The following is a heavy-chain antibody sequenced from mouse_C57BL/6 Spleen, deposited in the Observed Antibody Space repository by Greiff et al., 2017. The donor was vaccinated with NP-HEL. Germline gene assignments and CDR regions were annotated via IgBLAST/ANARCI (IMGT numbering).Heavy chain of an antibody. CDR3: ARIYYGNYGGVDY. V-gene: IGHV1-39*01. CDR2: INPNYGTN. D-gene: IGHD2-1*01. Sequence: EVQLQESGPELVKPGASVKISCKASGYSFTDYNMNWVKQSNGKSLEWIGVINPNYGTNSYNQKFKGKATLTVAQSSSTAYMQLNSLTSEDSAVYDCARIYYGNYGGVDYWGQGTSVTVSS. CDR1: GYSFTDYN. J-gene: IGHJ4*01.